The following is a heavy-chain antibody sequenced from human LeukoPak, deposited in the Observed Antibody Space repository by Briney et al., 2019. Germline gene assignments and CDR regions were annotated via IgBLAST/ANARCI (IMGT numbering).Heavy chain of an antibody. CDR3: ARAISSAWHNFDY. D-gene: IGHD6-19*01. V-gene: IGHV3-74*01. Sequence: GGSLRLSCAASGFTLSSHWMYWVRQAPGKGLVWVSRINRDGSSTTYADSVKGRFTISRDNAKNTLYLQMDALRAEDTAVYYCARAISSAWHNFDYWGQGTLVTVSS. CDR2: INRDGSST. J-gene: IGHJ4*02. CDR1: GFTLSSHW.